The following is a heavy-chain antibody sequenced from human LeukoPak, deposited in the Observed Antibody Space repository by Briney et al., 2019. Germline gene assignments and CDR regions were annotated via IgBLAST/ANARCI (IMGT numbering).Heavy chain of an antibody. Sequence: GGSLRLSCAASGFTFDDSGMSWVRQAPGKGLEWVSGINWTGGSTGYADSVKGRFTISRDNAKNSLYLQMNSLRVEDTAVYYCARDMSSGWYSNFDYWGQGTLVTVSS. J-gene: IGHJ4*02. V-gene: IGHV3-20*04. CDR3: ARDMSSGWYSNFDY. CDR1: GFTFDDSG. CDR2: INWTGGST. D-gene: IGHD6-19*01.